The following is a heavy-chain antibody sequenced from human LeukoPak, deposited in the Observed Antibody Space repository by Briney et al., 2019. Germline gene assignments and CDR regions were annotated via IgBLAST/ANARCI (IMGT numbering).Heavy chain of an antibody. D-gene: IGHD3-22*01. CDR2: ISYDGSNK. V-gene: IGHV3-30*03. Sequence: GGSLRLSCAASGFTFSSYGMHWVRQAPGKGLEWVAVISYDGSNKYYADSVKGRFTISRDNSKNTLYLQMYSLRAEDTAVYYCATRGRYYDSSGYYLEYFQHWGQGTLVTVSS. CDR3: ATRGRYYDSSGYYLEYFQH. J-gene: IGHJ1*01. CDR1: GFTFSSYG.